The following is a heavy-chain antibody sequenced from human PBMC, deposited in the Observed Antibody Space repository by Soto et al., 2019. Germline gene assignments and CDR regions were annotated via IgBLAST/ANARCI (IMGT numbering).Heavy chain of an antibody. J-gene: IGHJ5*02. CDR1: GFTLSSSA. V-gene: IGHV3-48*02. Sequence: SCKTSGFTLSSSAVHWVRQARGHRLQWTGWIDVGSSTIYYADSVKGRFTISRDNAKNSLYLQMNSLRDEDTAVYYCAREGGSLNWFDPWGQGTLVTVSS. D-gene: IGHD1-26*01. CDR3: AREGGSLNWFDP. CDR2: IDVGSSTI.